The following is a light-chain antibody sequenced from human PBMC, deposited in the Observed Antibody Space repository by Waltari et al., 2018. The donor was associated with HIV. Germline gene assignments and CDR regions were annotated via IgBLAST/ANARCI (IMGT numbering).Light chain of an antibody. CDR1: SSNIGSNY. J-gene: IGLJ3*02. V-gene: IGLV1-47*01. CDR3: ATRDGSLKV. CDR2: RNN. Sequence: QSVLTQPPSASGTPGQGVTISCVGDSSNIGSNYVDWYQQLPGTAPKVLIYRNNQRPSGVPDRFSGAKAGASASLTISWLRSADEAVYYCATRDGSLKVFGGGTKLTVL.